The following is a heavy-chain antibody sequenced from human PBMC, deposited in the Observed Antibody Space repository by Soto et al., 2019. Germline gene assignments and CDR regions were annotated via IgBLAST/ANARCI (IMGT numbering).Heavy chain of an antibody. V-gene: IGHV3-48*04. CDR2: ISSSSVTI. CDR1: GFSFDTDA. Sequence: EVQLVESGGGLVQPGGSLRLSCAASGFSFDTDALHWVRQAPGKGLEWVSYISSSSVTIHYADSVRGRFTISRDNAKNSLYLQMNSLRAEDTAVYYCARDGGYNYGPFDFWGQGTLVTVSS. CDR3: ARDGGYNYGPFDF. D-gene: IGHD5-18*01. J-gene: IGHJ4*02.